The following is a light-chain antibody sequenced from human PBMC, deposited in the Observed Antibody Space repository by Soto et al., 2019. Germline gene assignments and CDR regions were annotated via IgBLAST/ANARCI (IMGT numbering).Light chain of an antibody. V-gene: IGKV1-39*01. J-gene: IGKJ2*01. CDR2: AAS. CDR3: QQSYSAPLT. CDR1: RNIDTS. Sequence: DIQMTQSPSSLSASVGDRVTISCRASRNIDTSLNWYQQKPGKAPKLLIFAASDLQRGVPTRFSGSGSGTDFTLTITNLQPDDFATYHCQQSYSAPLTFGQVTRL.